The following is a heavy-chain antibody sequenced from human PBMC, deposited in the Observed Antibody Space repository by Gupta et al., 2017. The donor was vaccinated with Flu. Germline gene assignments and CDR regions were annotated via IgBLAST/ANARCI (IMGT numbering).Heavy chain of an antibody. J-gene: IGHJ5*02. V-gene: IGHV3-30-3*01. CDR3: ARGGSGEFGAYNWFDP. D-gene: IGHD3-10*01. Sequence: PGKGLEWVATISYDGNNKYYADSVKGRFTFSRDNSKNTLYLQMDSLGPEDTAVYYCARGGSGEFGAYNWFDPWGQGTLVTVSS. CDR2: ISYDGNNK.